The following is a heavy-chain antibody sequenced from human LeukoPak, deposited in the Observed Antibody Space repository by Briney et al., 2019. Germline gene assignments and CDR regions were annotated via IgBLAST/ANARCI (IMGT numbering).Heavy chain of an antibody. D-gene: IGHD3-16*01. J-gene: IGHJ4*02. CDR3: ARGGSPPLDY. Sequence: PGGSLRLSCAASGFTYSSYAMHWVRQAPGKGLEWVAVISYDGSNKYYADSVKDRFTISRDNSKNTLYLQMNSLRAEDTAVYYCARGGSPPLDYWGQGTLVTVSS. CDR1: GFTYSSYA. CDR2: ISYDGSNK. V-gene: IGHV3-30-3*01.